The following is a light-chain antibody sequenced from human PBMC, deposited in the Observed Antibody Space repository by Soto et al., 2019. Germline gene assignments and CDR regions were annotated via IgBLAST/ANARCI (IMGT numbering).Light chain of an antibody. CDR3: QYYDSSLTLRV. CDR1: SSNIGAGYD. V-gene: IGLV1-40*01. Sequence: QSVLTQPPSVSGAPGQRVTISCTGSSSNIGAGYDVHWYQQLPGTAPKLLIYGNSNRPSGVPDRFSGSKSGTSASLAITGLQDDDEADYYCQYYDSSLTLRVFGTGTKLTVL. J-gene: IGLJ1*01. CDR2: GNS.